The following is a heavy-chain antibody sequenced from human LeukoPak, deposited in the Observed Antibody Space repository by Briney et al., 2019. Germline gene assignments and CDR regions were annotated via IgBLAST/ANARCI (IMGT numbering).Heavy chain of an antibody. CDR3: AKDAQGGSLDY. J-gene: IGHJ4*02. D-gene: IGHD3-16*01. CDR2: ISYDGSNK. Sequence: GGSLRLSCAASGFTFSSYGMHWVRQAPGKGLEWVAVISYDGSNKYYADSVKDRFTISRDNSKNTLYLQMNSLRAEDTAVYYCAKDAQGGSLDYWGQGTLVTVSS. CDR1: GFTFSSYG. V-gene: IGHV3-30*18.